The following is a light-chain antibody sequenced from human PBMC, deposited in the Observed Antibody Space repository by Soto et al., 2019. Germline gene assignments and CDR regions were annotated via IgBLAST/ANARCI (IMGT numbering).Light chain of an antibody. CDR1: QTISSW. CDR2: KAS. CDR3: QQSSKWPRT. V-gene: IGKV1-5*03. Sequence: DIQMTQSPSTLSGSVGDRVTITCRASQTISSWLAWYQQKPGKAPKLLIYKASTLKSGVPSRFSGRGSRPELHLTISSLQPHDFATYFCQQSSKWPRTFGQGTKVDIK. J-gene: IGKJ1*01.